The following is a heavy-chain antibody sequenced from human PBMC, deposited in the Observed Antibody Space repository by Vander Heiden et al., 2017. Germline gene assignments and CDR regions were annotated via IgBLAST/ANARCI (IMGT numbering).Heavy chain of an antibody. CDR3: AKDLHYYGSGSTGFDY. V-gene: IGHV3-9*01. CDR1: GFIFDDYA. CDR2: ISWNSGSI. Sequence: EVQLVESGVGLVQPGRSLRLSCAASGFIFDDYAMHCVRQAPGKGLEWVSGISWNSGSIGYADSVKGRFTISRDNAKNSLYLQMNSLRAEDTALYYCAKDLHYYGSGSTGFDYWGQGTLVTVSS. D-gene: IGHD3-10*01. J-gene: IGHJ4*02.